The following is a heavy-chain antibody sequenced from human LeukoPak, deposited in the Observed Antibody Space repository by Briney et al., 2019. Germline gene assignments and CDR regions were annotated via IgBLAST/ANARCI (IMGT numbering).Heavy chain of an antibody. J-gene: IGHJ4*02. Sequence: SQTLSLTCAISGDSVSSNSASWNWFRQSPSRGLEWLGRAYLVSQWYIDYAVPVKGRITINPDTSRNQVALQLNSVTPEDSAMYYCARRRYSGYEGYFDHWGQGILVTVSS. D-gene: IGHD5-12*01. CDR1: GDSVSSNSAS. V-gene: IGHV6-1*01. CDR2: AYLVSQWYI. CDR3: ARRRYSGYEGYFDH.